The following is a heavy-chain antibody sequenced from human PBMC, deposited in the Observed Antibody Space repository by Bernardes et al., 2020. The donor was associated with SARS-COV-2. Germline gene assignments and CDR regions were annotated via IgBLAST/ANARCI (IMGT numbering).Heavy chain of an antibody. CDR1: GFTFSSYA. CDR2: ISSSAGSR. J-gene: IGHJ6*02. V-gene: IGHV3-23*01. D-gene: IGHD3-10*01. Sequence: GGSLRLSCGASGFTFSSYAMSWVRQAPGKGLEWVSVISSSAGSRYYADSVKGRFTISRDNSKNTLYLQMNSLRAEDTAVYYCAKGGPNPYYYYGMDVWGQGTTVTVSS. CDR3: AKGGPNPYYYYGMDV.